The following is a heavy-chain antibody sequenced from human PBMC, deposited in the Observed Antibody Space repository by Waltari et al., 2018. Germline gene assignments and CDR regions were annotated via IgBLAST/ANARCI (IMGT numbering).Heavy chain of an antibody. V-gene: IGHV1-69*05. J-gene: IGHJ4*02. CDR2: IIQIVGTA. CDR1: GGTFSSYA. CDR3: ARGQESYYYDSSGYYFDY. D-gene: IGHD3-22*01. Sequence: QVQLVQSGAEVKKPGSSVKVSCKASGGTFSSYAISWVRQAPGQGLEWMGGIIQIVGTANYEKKFQGRVTITTDESTSTAYMELSSLRSEDTAVYYCARGQESYYYDSSGYYFDYWGQGTLATVSS.